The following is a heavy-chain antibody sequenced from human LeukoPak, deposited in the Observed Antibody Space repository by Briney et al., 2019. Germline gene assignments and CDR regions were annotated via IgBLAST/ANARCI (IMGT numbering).Heavy chain of an antibody. J-gene: IGHJ6*03. Sequence: GGTLRLSCAASGFAFRSHGMNWVRQAPGQGPEWVSGITWNGGSTDYAASVKGRFTISRDNAKNSLYLRMNSLRDEDTALYYCARGGGSIRHSYYYYVDVWGKGTSVTVSS. CDR1: GFAFRSHG. CDR3: ARGGGSIRHSYYYYVDV. D-gene: IGHD2-15*01. V-gene: IGHV3-20*04. CDR2: ITWNGGST.